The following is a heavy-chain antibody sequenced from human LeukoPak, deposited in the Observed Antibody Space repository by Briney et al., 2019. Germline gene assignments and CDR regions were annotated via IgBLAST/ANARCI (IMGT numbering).Heavy chain of an antibody. Sequence: PGRSLRLSCAASGFTFSSYGMHWVRQAPGKGLEWVAVISYDGSNKYYADSVKGRFTISRDNSKNTLYLQMNSLRAEDTAVYYCARAVDYYDSSGYHRTYYFDYWGQGTLVTVSS. J-gene: IGHJ4*02. CDR2: ISYDGSNK. V-gene: IGHV3-30*03. D-gene: IGHD3-22*01. CDR1: GFTFSSYG. CDR3: ARAVDYYDSSGYHRTYYFDY.